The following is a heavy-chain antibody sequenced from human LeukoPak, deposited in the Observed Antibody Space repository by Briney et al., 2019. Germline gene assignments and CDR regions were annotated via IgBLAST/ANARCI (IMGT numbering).Heavy chain of an antibody. J-gene: IGHJ4*02. CDR2: IYYSGST. CDR1: RGSISSSSYY. D-gene: IGHD5-24*01. CDR3: ARQSKVEMATIRDY. V-gene: IGHV4-39*01. Sequence: SETLSLTCTVSRGSISSSSYYWGWIRQPPGKGLEWIGSIYYSGSTYYNPSLKSRVTISVDTSKNQFSLKLSSVTAADTAVYYCARQSKVEMATIRDYWGQGTLVTVSS.